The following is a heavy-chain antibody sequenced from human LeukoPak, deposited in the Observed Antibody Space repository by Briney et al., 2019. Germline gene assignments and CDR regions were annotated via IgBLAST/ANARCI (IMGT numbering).Heavy chain of an antibody. J-gene: IGHJ5*02. D-gene: IGHD2-8*01. Sequence: ASVKVSCKASGYTFTGYYMHWVRQAPGQGLEWMGWINPNSGGTNYAQKFQGRVTMTRDTSISTAYMELSRLRSDDTAVYYCARESAGIVLMVYATMWSHSGQYNWFDPWGQGTLVTVSS. CDR3: ARESAGIVLMVYATMWSHSGQYNWFDP. V-gene: IGHV1-2*02. CDR1: GYTFTGYY. CDR2: INPNSGGT.